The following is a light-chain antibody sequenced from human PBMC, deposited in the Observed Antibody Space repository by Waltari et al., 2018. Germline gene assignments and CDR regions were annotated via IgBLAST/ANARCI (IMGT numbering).Light chain of an antibody. CDR3: GTWDSTLSTYV. V-gene: IGLV1-51*01. J-gene: IGLJ1*01. CDR2: DDN. CDR1: NSNIGITY. Sequence: QSVLTQPPSVSAPTGQTVTIPCSGSNSNIGITYVSWYQQFPGTAPKLLIYDDNKRPSQIPDRFSGSKSGTSATLGITGLQAGDEADYYCGTWDSTLSTYVYGTGTRLTVL.